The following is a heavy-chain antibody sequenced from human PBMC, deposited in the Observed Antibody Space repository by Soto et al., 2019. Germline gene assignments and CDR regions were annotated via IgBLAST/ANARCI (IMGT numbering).Heavy chain of an antibody. D-gene: IGHD3-16*02. CDR2: IIPILGIA. CDR3: AGLGELSPLDY. V-gene: IGHV1-69*02. J-gene: IGHJ4*02. Sequence: GASVKVSCKASGGTFSSYTISWVRQAPGQGLEWMGRIIPILGIANYAQKFQGRVTITADKSTSPAYRELSSLRSEDTAVYYCAGLGELSPLDYWGQGTLVTVSS. CDR1: GGTFSSYT.